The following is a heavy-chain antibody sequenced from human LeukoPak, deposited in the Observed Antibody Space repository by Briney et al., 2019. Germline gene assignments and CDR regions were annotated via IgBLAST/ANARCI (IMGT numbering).Heavy chain of an antibody. D-gene: IGHD3-10*01. J-gene: IGHJ4*02. V-gene: IGHV1-69*05. Sequence: ASVKVSCKDSGGTFSSYAISWARQAPGKGLEWKGRIIPIFGTANYAQKFQGRVTSTTEESTSTAYMELSRLRSEETAVYYCARLNAGSDYWGQGTLVTVSS. CDR2: IIPIFGTA. CDR3: ARLNAGSDY. CDR1: GGTFSSYA.